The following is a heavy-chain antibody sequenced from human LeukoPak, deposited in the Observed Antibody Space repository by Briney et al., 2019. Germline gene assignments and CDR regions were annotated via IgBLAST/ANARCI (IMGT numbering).Heavy chain of an antibody. V-gene: IGHV3-30*02. CDR2: IRYDGSNK. D-gene: IGHD2-21*02. CDR1: GFTFSSYG. Sequence: PGGSLRLSCAASGFTFSSYGMHWVRQAPGKGLEWVAFIRYDGSNKYYADSVKGRFTISRDNSKNTLYLQMNSLRAEDTAVYYCAKAPGTYCGGDCYPNYWGQGTLVTVSS. CDR3: AKAPGTYCGGDCYPNY. J-gene: IGHJ4*02.